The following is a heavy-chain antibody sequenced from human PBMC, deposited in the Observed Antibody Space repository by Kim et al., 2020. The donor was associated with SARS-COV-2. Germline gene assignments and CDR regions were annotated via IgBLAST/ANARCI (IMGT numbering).Heavy chain of an antibody. CDR3: ARDAQNWNDGASAFDI. CDR2: IYYSGST. CDR1: GGSISSGGYY. Sequence: SETLSLTCTVSGGSISSGGYYWSWIRQHPGKGLEWIGYIYYSGSTYYNPSLKSRVTISVDTSKNQFSLKLSSVTAADTAVYYCARDAQNWNDGASAFDIWGQGTMVTVSS. V-gene: IGHV4-31*03. D-gene: IGHD1-1*01. J-gene: IGHJ3*02.